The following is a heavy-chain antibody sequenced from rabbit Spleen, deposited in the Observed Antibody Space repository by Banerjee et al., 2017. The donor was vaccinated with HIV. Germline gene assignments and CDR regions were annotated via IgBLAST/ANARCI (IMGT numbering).Heavy chain of an antibody. CDR3: ARDLDGVIGWNFGW. V-gene: IGHV1S40*01. D-gene: IGHD1-1*01. Sequence: QSLEESGGDLVKPGASLTLTCTVSGFSLSTYWMSWVRQAPGKGLEWIGIIDGDYSATTYYASWAKGRFTISKTSSTTVTLQMTSLTAADTATYFCARDLDGVIGWNFGWWGQGTLVTVS. J-gene: IGHJ4*01. CDR1: GFSLSTYW. CDR2: IDGDYSATT.